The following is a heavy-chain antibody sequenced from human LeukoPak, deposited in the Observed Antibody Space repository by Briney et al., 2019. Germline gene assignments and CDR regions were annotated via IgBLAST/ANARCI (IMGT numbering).Heavy chain of an antibody. CDR2: ISGSGAST. CDR3: AKDVGKWESLHFFDY. V-gene: IGHV3-23*01. J-gene: IGHJ4*02. D-gene: IGHD1-26*01. Sequence: GGSLRLSCAASGFTVSSNYMSWVRQAPGKGLEWISGISGSGASTYYADSEKGRFTISRNDSRNTLYLQMNSLRGDDTAVYYCAKDVGKWESLHFFDYWGQGTLVTVSS. CDR1: GFTVSSNY.